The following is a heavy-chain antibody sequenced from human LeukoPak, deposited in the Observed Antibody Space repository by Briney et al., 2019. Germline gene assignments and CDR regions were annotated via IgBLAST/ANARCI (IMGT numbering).Heavy chain of an antibody. CDR3: ALQEGGFDP. CDR1: GFSLSTSGVG. J-gene: IGHJ5*02. CDR2: IYWDDDK. Sequence: SGPTLVKPTQTLMLTCTFSGFSLSTSGVGVGWIRQPPGKALEWLALIYWDDDKRYSPSLKSRLTITKGTSKNQVVLTMTNMDPVDTATYYCALQEGGFDPWGQGTLVTVSS. V-gene: IGHV2-5*02.